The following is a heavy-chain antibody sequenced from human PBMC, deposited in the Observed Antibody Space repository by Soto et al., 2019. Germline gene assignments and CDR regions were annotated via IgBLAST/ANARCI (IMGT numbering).Heavy chain of an antibody. V-gene: IGHV2-5*02. CDR3: AHTLVAGLGYYFDY. J-gene: IGHJ4*02. D-gene: IGHD6-19*01. CDR2: IYWDDDK. Sequence: QITVKESGPTLVKPKQTLTLTCTFSGFSLSTTRVGVGWIRQPPGKAMEWLALIYWDDDKRYSPFLKSRLTITKDTSKNQVVLTMTNMDPMDTATYFCAHTLVAGLGYYFDYWGQGTLVTVSS. CDR1: GFSLSTTRVG.